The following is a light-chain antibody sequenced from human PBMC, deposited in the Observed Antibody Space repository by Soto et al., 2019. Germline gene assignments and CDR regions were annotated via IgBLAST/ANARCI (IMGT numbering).Light chain of an antibody. Sequence: EIVLTQSPGTLSLSPGERPTLSCRASRSVSSDYFAWYQQKPGQAPRLLIHGASTRATGMPDRFSGRGSGIDFTLTISRLYPEDFAVYYCQQYESFPLTFGGGTKVEIK. V-gene: IGKV3-20*01. CDR2: GAS. CDR1: RSVSSDY. J-gene: IGKJ4*02. CDR3: QQYESFPLT.